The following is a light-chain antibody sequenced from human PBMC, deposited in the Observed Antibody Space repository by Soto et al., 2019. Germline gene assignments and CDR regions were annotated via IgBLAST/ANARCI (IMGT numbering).Light chain of an antibody. Sequence: QSVMTQPPSVSAAPGQKVTISCSGSSSNIGGNSVSWYQQLPGTAPKLLIYDDNKRPSGIPDRFSGSKSGTSATLGITGFQTGDEADYYCASFTRSNTWVIGGGTKLTVL. V-gene: IGLV1-51*01. J-gene: IGLJ3*02. CDR1: SSNIGGNS. CDR3: ASFTRSNTWV. CDR2: DDN.